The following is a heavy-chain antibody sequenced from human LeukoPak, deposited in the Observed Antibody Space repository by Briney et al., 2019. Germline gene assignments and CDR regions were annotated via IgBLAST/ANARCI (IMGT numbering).Heavy chain of an antibody. V-gene: IGHV4-39*07. D-gene: IGHD2-15*01. Sequence: SETLSLTCTVSGGSISSSSYYWGWIRQPPGKGLEWIGSIYYSGSTYYNPSLKSRVTISVDTSKNQFSLKLSSVTAADTAVYYCARSEGDIVVVVAATKESYFDYWGQGTLVTVSS. J-gene: IGHJ4*02. CDR2: IYYSGST. CDR3: ARSEGDIVVVVAATKESYFDY. CDR1: GGSISSSSYY.